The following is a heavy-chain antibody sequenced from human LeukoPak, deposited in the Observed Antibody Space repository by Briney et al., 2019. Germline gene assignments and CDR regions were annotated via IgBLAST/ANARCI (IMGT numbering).Heavy chain of an antibody. V-gene: IGHV1-69*04. D-gene: IGHD6-13*01. CDR3: ARDSGSSGVGDV. J-gene: IGHJ6*02. CDR1: GGTFSSYA. CDR2: IIPILGIA. Sequence: GASVKVSCKASGGTFSSYAISWVRQAPGQGLEWMGRIIPILGIANYAQKFQGRVTITADKSTSTAYMELSSLRSEDTAVYYCARDSGSSGVGDVWGQGTTVTVSS.